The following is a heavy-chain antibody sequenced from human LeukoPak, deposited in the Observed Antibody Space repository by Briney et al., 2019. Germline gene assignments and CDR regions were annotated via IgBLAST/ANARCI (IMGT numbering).Heavy chain of an antibody. J-gene: IGHJ3*02. CDR1: GFTFSNYA. CDR2: ISGSGGST. V-gene: IGHV3-23*01. CDR3: ARGPYGDYGRLGEGAFDI. Sequence: PGGSLRLSCAASGFTFSNYAMNWVRQAPGKGLEWVSTISGSGGSTSYADSVKGRFTISRDNSQNTIYLKMISLRADHTAVYYCARGPYGDYGRLGEGAFDIWGQGTVVTVSS. D-gene: IGHD4-17*01.